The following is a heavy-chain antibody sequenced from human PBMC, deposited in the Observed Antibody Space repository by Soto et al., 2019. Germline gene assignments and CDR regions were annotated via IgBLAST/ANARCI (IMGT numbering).Heavy chain of an antibody. CDR3: ARGPRYDYVWGSYRYNNRFDY. CDR1: GGSFSGYY. Sequence: PSETLSLTCAVYGGSFSGYYWSWIRQPPGKGLEWIGEINHSGSTNYNPSLKSRVTISVDTSKNQFSLKLSSVTAADTAVYYCARGPRYDYVWGSYRYNNRFDYWGQGTLVTVSS. CDR2: INHSGST. D-gene: IGHD3-16*02. J-gene: IGHJ4*02. V-gene: IGHV4-34*01.